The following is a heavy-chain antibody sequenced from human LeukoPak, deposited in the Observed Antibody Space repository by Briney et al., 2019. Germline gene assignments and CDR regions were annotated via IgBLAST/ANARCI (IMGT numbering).Heavy chain of an antibody. J-gene: IGHJ3*02. V-gene: IGHV4-4*07. CDR1: GGSTSSYY. Sequence: PSETLSLTCTVPGGSTSSYYWSWIRQPAGKGLEWIGRIYTSGSTNYNPSLKSRVTMSFDTSMNQFSLKLSSVTAADTAVYYCARASSWRAFDIWGQGTMVTVSS. CDR3: ARASSWRAFDI. D-gene: IGHD6-13*01. CDR2: IYTSGST.